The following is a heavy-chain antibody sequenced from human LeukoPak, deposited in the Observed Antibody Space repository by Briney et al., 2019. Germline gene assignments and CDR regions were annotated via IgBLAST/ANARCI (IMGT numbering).Heavy chain of an antibody. Sequence: PSETLSLTCTVSGGSISSYYWSWIRQPPGKGLEWIGYIYYSGSTNYNPSLKSRVTISVDTSKNPFSLKLSSVTAADTAVYYCAREVVGPDEDWFDPWGQGTLVTVSS. CDR3: AREVVGPDEDWFDP. CDR1: GGSISSYY. CDR2: IYYSGST. J-gene: IGHJ5*02. V-gene: IGHV4-59*01. D-gene: IGHD1-26*01.